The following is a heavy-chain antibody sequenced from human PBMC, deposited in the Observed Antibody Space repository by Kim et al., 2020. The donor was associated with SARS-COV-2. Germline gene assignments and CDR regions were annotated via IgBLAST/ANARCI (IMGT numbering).Heavy chain of an antibody. CDR3: ARDEIGRDPWFNALGMDV. Sequence: ASVKVSCKASGYTFTSYYMHWVRQAPGQGLEWMGIINPSGGSTSYAQKFQGRVTMTRDTSTSTVYMELSSLRSEDTAVYYCARDEIGRDPWFNALGMDVWGQGTTVTVSS. CDR2: INPSGGST. D-gene: IGHD3-16*01. V-gene: IGHV1-46*01. J-gene: IGHJ6*02. CDR1: GYTFTSYY.